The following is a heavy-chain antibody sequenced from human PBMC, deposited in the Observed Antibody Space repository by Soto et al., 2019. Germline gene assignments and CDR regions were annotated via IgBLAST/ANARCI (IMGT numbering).Heavy chain of an antibody. CDR3: ARGRDQPPVGLYFDS. CDR1: GGAFNNYI. V-gene: IGHV1-69*01. D-gene: IGHD1-26*01. CDR2: IIPMFGTP. J-gene: IGHJ4*02. Sequence: QVQLVQSGAEVKKPGSSVKVSCKASGGAFNNYIFDWVRQAPGQGLEWMGGIIPMFGTPKYAQTFQDRVTISADVSTGTAYMELTSLRFDDTAVHYCARGRDQPPVGLYFDSWGEGTRVTVSS.